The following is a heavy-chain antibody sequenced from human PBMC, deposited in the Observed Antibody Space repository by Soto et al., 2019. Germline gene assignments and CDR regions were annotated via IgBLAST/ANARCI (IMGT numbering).Heavy chain of an antibody. Sequence: EVQLVESGGGLVQPGGSLRLSCAASGFTFSRYAMHWVRQAPGKGLEYVSVISSNGGSTYYANSVKGRFTIPRDNPKNTLYLQMGTLRAEAMAVYYCARDSKLRGYTAYAADYWGQGTLVTVSS. CDR3: ARDSKLRGYTAYAADY. V-gene: IGHV3-64*01. CDR1: GFTFSRYA. CDR2: ISSNGGST. J-gene: IGHJ4*02. D-gene: IGHD5-12*01.